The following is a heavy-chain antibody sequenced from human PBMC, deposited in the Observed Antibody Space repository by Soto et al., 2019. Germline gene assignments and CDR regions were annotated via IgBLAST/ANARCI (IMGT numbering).Heavy chain of an antibody. CDR3: ARGGGGSETQGDAFDI. V-gene: IGHV3-11*06. D-gene: IGHD5-12*01. J-gene: IGHJ3*02. CDR1: GFTFSDYY. CDR2: ISSSSSYT. Sequence: PGGSLRLSCAASGFTFSDYYMSWIRQAPGKGLEWVSYISSSSSYTNYADSVEGRFTISRDNAKNSLYLQMNSLRAEDTAVYYCARGGGGSETQGDAFDIWGQGTMVTVSS.